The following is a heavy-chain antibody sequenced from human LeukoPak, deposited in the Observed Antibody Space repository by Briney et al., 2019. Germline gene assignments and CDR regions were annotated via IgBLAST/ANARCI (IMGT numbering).Heavy chain of an antibody. V-gene: IGHV3-64*01. Sequence: GGSLRLSCAASGFTFSNYGMHWVRQAPGKGLEYVSAISNNGGSTYYANSVKGRFTISRDNSKNTLYLQMGSLRAEDMAVYYCARGYSSSWIFDLWGQGTLVAVSS. CDR1: GFTFSNYG. D-gene: IGHD6-13*01. J-gene: IGHJ4*02. CDR2: ISNNGGST. CDR3: ARGYSSSWIFDL.